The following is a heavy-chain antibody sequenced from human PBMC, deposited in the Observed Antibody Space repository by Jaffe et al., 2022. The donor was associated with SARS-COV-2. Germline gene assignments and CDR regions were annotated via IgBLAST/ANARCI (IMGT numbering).Heavy chain of an antibody. V-gene: IGHV3-11*01. CDR1: GFTFSDYY. J-gene: IGHJ6*03. CDR3: ARASGKNYYDSSGYKYYYYMDV. Sequence: QVQLVESGGGLVKPGGSLRLSCAASGFTFSDYYMSWIRQAPGKGLEWVSYISTSGSTIYYADSVKGRFTISRDNAKNSLYLQMNSLRAEDTAVYYCARASGKNYYDSSGYKYYYYMDVWGKGTTVTVSS. D-gene: IGHD3-22*01. CDR2: ISTSGSTI.